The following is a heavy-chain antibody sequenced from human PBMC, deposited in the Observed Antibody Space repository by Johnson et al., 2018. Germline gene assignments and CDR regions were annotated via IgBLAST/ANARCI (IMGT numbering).Heavy chain of an antibody. V-gene: IGHV3-74*01. CDR1: GLSFSNDW. CDR2: INSDGSST. J-gene: IGHJ4*02. CDR3: VTGVDD. D-gene: IGHD2-8*02. Sequence: VQLQESGGGLVQPGGSLRLSCAASGLSFSNDWMHWVRQAPGKGLVWVSRINSDGSSTSYADSVKGRFTISRDNTKNTVYLQMNSLRAEDTAGYYWVTGVDDWGQGTLVTVSS.